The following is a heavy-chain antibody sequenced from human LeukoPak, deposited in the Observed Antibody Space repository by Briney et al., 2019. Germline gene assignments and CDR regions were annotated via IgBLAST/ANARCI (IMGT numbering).Heavy chain of an antibody. Sequence: GGSLRLSCAASGSTFDDYAMHWVRHAPGKGLEWVSGISWNSGSIGYADSVKGRFTIFRDNAKNSLYLQMNSLRAEDTALYYCAKDTYYDYVWGSYRADYWGQGTLVTVSS. CDR2: ISWNSGSI. J-gene: IGHJ4*02. CDR1: GSTFDDYA. V-gene: IGHV3-9*01. D-gene: IGHD3-16*02. CDR3: AKDTYYDYVWGSYRADY.